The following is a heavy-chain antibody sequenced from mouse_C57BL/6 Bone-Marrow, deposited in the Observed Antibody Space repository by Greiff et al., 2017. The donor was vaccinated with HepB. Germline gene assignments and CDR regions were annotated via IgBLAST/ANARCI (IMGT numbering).Heavy chain of an antibody. J-gene: IGHJ3*01. CDR1: GYSFTGYF. V-gene: IGHV1-20*01. D-gene: IGHD2-1*01. CDR3: AREEGNYVRFAD. Sequence: VQLQQSGPELVKPGDSVKISCKASGYSFTGYFMNWVMQSHGKSLEWIGRINPYNGDTFYNQKFKGKATLTVDKSSSTAHMELRSLTSEDSAVYYCAREEGNYVRFADWGQGTLVTVSA. CDR2: INPYNGDT.